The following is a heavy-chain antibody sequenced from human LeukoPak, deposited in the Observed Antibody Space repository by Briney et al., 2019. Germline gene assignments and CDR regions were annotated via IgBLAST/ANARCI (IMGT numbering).Heavy chain of an antibody. D-gene: IGHD5-12*01. CDR2: INPNSGGT. J-gene: IGHJ4*02. V-gene: IGHV1-2*02. Sequence: ASVKVSCKASGYTFTGYHIHWVRQAPGQGLEWMGWINPNSGGTNYAQNFQGRVTMTRDTSISTAYMELSSLSSDDTAVYYCARRASLYSGYEYWGQGAQVSVSS. CDR1: GYTFTGYH. CDR3: ARRASLYSGYEY.